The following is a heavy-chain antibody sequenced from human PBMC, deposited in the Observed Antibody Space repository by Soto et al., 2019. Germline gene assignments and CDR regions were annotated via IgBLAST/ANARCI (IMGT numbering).Heavy chain of an antibody. CDR3: ARGSPPGSGSGSYYLSWFDP. CDR2: IYHSGST. V-gene: IGHV4-4*02. Sequence: QVQLQESGPGLVKPSGTLSLTCAVSGGSISSSNWWSWVRQPPGKGLEWIGEIYHSGSTNYNPSRKGRGTISVDKSKSQCSRKLSSVTAADTAVYYCARGSPPGSGSGSYYLSWFDPWVQGTLVTVSS. J-gene: IGHJ5*02. CDR1: GGSISSSNW. D-gene: IGHD3-10*01.